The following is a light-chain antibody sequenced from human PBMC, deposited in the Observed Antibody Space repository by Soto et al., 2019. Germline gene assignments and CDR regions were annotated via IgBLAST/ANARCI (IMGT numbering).Light chain of an antibody. J-gene: IGKJ1*01. CDR2: KAS. CDR3: QHYNSYSEA. V-gene: IGKV1-5*03. CDR1: QTISSW. Sequence: DIQMTQSPSPLSVSVRERVTITFLASQTISSWLAWDQQKPGKAPKLLIYKASTLKSGVPSRFSGSGSGTEFTLTISSLQPDDFATYYCQHYNSYSEAFGQGTKVDIK.